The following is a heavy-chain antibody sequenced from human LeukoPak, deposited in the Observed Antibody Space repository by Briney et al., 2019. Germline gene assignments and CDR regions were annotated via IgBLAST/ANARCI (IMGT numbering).Heavy chain of an antibody. CDR1: GFTFSSYA. Sequence: GGSLRLSYAASGFTFSSYAMNWVRQAPGKGLEWVSAISGSDGTTYYADSVKGRFTISRDNSKSTLYLQMNSLRAEDTAVYYCAKPDCSYSDCYRPTYWGQGTLVTVSS. D-gene: IGHD2-2*02. CDR3: AKPDCSYSDCYRPTY. V-gene: IGHV3-23*01. J-gene: IGHJ4*02. CDR2: ISGSDGTT.